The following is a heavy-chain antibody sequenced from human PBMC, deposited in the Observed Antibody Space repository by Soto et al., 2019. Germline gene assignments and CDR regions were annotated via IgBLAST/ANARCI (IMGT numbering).Heavy chain of an antibody. D-gene: IGHD6-6*01. CDR3: AILSSIAPLDY. V-gene: IGHV3-48*03. Sequence: PGGSLRLSCAASGFTFSSYEMNWVRQAPGKGLEWVSYISSSGSTIYYADSVKGRFTISRDNAKNSLYLQMNSLRAEDTAVYYCAILSSIAPLDYWGQGTLVTVSS. J-gene: IGHJ4*02. CDR1: GFTFSSYE. CDR2: ISSSGSTI.